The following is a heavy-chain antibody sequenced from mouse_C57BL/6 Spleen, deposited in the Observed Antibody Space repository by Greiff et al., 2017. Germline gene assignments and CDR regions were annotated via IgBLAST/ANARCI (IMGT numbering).Heavy chain of an antibody. CDR2: IYPRDGST. J-gene: IGHJ2*01. CDR3: ARRSDYGDY. CDR1: GYTFTSYD. D-gene: IGHD2-4*01. Sequence: VKVVESGPELVKPGASVKLSCKASGYTFTSYDINWVKQRPGQGLEWIGWIYPRDGSTKYNEKFKGKATLTVDTSSSTAYMELHSLTSEDSAVYFCARRSDYGDYWGQGTTLTVSS. V-gene: IGHV1-85*01.